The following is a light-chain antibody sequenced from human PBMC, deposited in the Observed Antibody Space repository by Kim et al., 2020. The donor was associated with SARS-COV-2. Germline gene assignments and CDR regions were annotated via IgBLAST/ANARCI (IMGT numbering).Light chain of an antibody. CDR2: QDS. CDR1: KLGDKY. J-gene: IGLJ2*01. V-gene: IGLV3-1*01. CDR3: QAWDSSTVV. Sequence: VSTGQTASITCSGDKLGDKYACWYQQKPGQSPVLVIYQDSKRPSGIPERFSGSNSGNTATLTISGTQAMDEADYYCQAWDSSTVVFGGGTQLTVL.